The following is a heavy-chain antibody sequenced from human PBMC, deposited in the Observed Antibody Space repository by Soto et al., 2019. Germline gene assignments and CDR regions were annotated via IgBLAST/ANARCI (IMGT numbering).Heavy chain of an antibody. Sequence: EVQLVESGGGLVKPGGSLRLSCVASGFTLSSNSMTWVRQAPGKGLEWVASISSSGSYTHYADSVKGRFTISRDNANKSLYLQMNSLRAEDTAVYHCTKGGDSWSGYAQHWGQGALVTVAS. CDR1: GFTLSSNS. V-gene: IGHV3-21*01. J-gene: IGHJ1*01. CDR2: ISSSGSYT. D-gene: IGHD3-3*01. CDR3: TKGGDSWSGYAQH.